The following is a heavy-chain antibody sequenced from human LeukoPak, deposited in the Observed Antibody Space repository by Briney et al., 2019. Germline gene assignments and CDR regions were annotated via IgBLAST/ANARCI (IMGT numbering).Heavy chain of an antibody. Sequence: SETLSLTCAVYGGSFSGYYWSWIRQPPGKGLEWIREINHSGSTNYNPSLKSRVTISVDTSKNQFSLKLSSVTAADTAVYYCARGQIILKLLWFGELPRIYFDYWGQGTLATVSS. V-gene: IGHV4-34*01. CDR1: GGSFSGYY. CDR3: ARGQIILKLLWFGELPRIYFDY. D-gene: IGHD3-10*01. CDR2: INHSGST. J-gene: IGHJ4*02.